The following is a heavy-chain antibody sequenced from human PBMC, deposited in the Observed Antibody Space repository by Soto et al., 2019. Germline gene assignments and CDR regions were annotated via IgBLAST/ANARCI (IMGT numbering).Heavy chain of an antibody. Sequence: QVQLVQSGAEVKKPGASVKVSCKAIGYSFTSHYMHWVRQAPGQGLEWMGTIYPGGVNIGYAQKFKGRVTMPKDTSTSTAYMELNSLTSEDTAVYYCARDQSWHDLVWRFDPWGQGTLVTVSS. CDR2: IYPGGVNI. V-gene: IGHV1-46*03. CDR3: ARDQSWHDLVWRFDP. CDR1: GYSFTSHY. J-gene: IGHJ5*02. D-gene: IGHD1-1*01.